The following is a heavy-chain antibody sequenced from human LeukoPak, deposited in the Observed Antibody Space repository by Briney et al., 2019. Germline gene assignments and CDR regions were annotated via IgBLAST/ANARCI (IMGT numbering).Heavy chain of an antibody. J-gene: IGHJ4*02. CDR2: ISGYGSST. CDR1: GFTVSSNY. D-gene: IGHD3-9*01. CDR3: AKDAYYDILTGYSTRGLFFDY. Sequence: PGGSLRLSCAASGFTVSSNYMSWVRQAPGKGLEWVSTISGYGSSTYYADSVKGRFTISRDNSKNTLFLQMNSLRAEDTAVYYCAKDAYYDILTGYSTRGLFFDYWGQGTLVTVSS. V-gene: IGHV3-23*01.